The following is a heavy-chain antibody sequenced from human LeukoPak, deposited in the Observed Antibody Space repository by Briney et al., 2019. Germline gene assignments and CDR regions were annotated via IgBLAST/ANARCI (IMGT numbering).Heavy chain of an antibody. CDR3: AKSPKSPAISMVRGVSSYNYYMDV. V-gene: IGHV1-69*13. CDR2: IIPIFGTA. J-gene: IGHJ6*03. Sequence: GASVKVSCKASGGTFSSYAISWVRQAPGQGLGWMGGIIPIFGTANYAQKFQGRVTVTADESTSTAYMELSSLRAEDTAVYYCAKSPKSPAISMVRGVSSYNYYMDVWGKGTTVTISS. D-gene: IGHD3-10*01. CDR1: GGTFSSYA.